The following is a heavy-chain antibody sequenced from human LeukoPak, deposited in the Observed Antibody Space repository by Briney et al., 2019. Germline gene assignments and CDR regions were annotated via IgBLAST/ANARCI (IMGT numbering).Heavy chain of an antibody. CDR1: GYTFTGYY. CDR2: INPNIGGT. V-gene: IGHV1-2*02. CDR3: VAIWENYMDV. Sequence: ASVKVSCKASGYTFTGYYMHWVRQAPGQGLEWMGWINPNIGGTDSAQKFQDRITMTRDTSISTAYMELSRLRSEDTAVYYRVAIWENYMDVWGKGTTVTVSS. J-gene: IGHJ6*03. D-gene: IGHD1-26*01.